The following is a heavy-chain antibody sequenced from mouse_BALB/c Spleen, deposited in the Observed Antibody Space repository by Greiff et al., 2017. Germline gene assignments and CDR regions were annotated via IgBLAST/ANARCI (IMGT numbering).Heavy chain of an antibody. CDR3: ARDYYGSAY. CDR1: GFTFTDYY. CDR2: IRNKANGYTT. J-gene: IGHJ3*01. V-gene: IGHV7-3*02. Sequence: EVQVVESGGGLVQPGGSLRLSCATSGFTFTDYYMSWVRQPPGKALEWLGFIRNKANGYTTEYSASVKGRFAISRDNSQSILYLQMNTLRTEDSATYYCARDYYGSAYWGQGTLVTVSA. D-gene: IGHD1-1*01.